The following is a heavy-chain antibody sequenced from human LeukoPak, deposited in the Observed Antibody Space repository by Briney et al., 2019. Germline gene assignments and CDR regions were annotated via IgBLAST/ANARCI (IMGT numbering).Heavy chain of an antibody. CDR2: IKQDGSAK. J-gene: IGHJ4*02. Sequence: PGGSLRLSCAVSGLTFSNYWMTWVRQAPGKGLEWVANIKQDGSAKYYVDSVKGRFSIARDNAENSLFLQMNSLRAEDTAVYYCAKDQSMVRGVTPPVYWGQGTLVTVSS. D-gene: IGHD3-10*01. CDR3: AKDQSMVRGVTPPVY. CDR1: GLTFSNYW. V-gene: IGHV3-7*01.